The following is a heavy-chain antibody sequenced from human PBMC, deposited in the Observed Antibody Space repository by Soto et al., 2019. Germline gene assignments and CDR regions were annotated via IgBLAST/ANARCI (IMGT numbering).Heavy chain of an antibody. J-gene: IGHJ2*01. D-gene: IGHD4-17*01. CDR3: AKTVMVTTRYFDL. CDR2: ISGSGGST. CDR1: GFTFSSYA. Sequence: EVQLLESGGGLVQPVGSLRLSCAASGFTFSSYAMSWVRQAPGKGLEWVSAISGSGGSTYYADSVKGRFTISRDNSKNTLYLQMNSLRAEDTAVYYCAKTVMVTTRYFDLWGRGTLVTVSS. V-gene: IGHV3-23*01.